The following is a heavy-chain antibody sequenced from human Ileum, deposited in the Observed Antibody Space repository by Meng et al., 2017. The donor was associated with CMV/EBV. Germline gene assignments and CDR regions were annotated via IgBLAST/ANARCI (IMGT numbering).Heavy chain of an antibody. Sequence: SVKVSCKASGGTLSNYAISWVRQAPGQGLEWMGGIIPIFGTANYAQKLQGRVTIITDESTSTAYMELSSLRSEDTAVYYCARVVRSARPVYNGMDVWGQGTMVTVSS. CDR2: IIPIFGTA. V-gene: IGHV1-69*05. D-gene: IGHD6-6*01. CDR3: ARVVRSARPVYNGMDV. J-gene: IGHJ6*02. CDR1: GGTLSNYA.